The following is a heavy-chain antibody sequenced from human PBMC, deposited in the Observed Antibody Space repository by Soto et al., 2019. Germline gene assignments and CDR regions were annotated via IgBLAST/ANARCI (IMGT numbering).Heavy chain of an antibody. Sequence: GGSLRLFCAASGFTVSSNYMSWVRQAPGKGLEWVSVIYSGGSTYYADSVKGRFTISRDNSKNTLYLQMNSLRAEDTAVYYCARDRRLGYCSSTSCYYGMDVWGQGTTVTVSS. V-gene: IGHV3-66*01. CDR1: GFTVSSNY. CDR2: IYSGGST. D-gene: IGHD2-2*01. J-gene: IGHJ6*02. CDR3: ARDRRLGYCSSTSCYYGMDV.